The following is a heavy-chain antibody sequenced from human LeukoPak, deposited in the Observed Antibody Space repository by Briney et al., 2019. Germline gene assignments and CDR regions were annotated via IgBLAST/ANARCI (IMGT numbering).Heavy chain of an antibody. V-gene: IGHV4-34*01. Sequence: SETLSLTCAVYGGSFSGYYWSWIRQPPGEGLEWIGEINHSGSTNYNPSLKSRVTISVDTSKNQFSLKLSSVTAADTAVYYCARRHSWIQLWNYFDYWGQGTLVTVSS. J-gene: IGHJ4*02. CDR2: INHSGST. D-gene: IGHD5-18*01. CDR1: GGSFSGYY. CDR3: ARRHSWIQLWNYFDY.